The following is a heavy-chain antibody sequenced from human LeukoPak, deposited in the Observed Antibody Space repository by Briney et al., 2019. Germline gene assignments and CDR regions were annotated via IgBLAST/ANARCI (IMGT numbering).Heavy chain of an antibody. D-gene: IGHD6-13*01. Sequence: QAGGSLRLSCAASGFTFSTYWMSWVRQAPGKGLEWVAVISYDGSNKYYADSVKGRFTISRDNSKNTLYLQMNSLRVEDTAMYYCAKDQVFAAGELLSGMDAWGKGTTVTVSS. CDR1: GFTFSTYW. CDR3: AKDQVFAAGELLSGMDA. V-gene: IGHV3-30*18. J-gene: IGHJ6*04. CDR2: ISYDGSNK.